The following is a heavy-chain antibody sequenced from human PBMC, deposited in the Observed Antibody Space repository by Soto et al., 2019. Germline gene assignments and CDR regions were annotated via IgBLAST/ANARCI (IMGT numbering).Heavy chain of an antibody. CDR2: IYYSGST. V-gene: IGHV4-30-4*01. CDR1: GGSISSGDYY. CDR3: ARDLRITMVRGVYYYYGMDV. D-gene: IGHD3-10*01. Sequence: ASETLSLTCTVFGGSISSGDYYWSWIRQPPXKGLEWIGYIYYSGSTYYNPSLKSRVTISVDTSKNQFSLKLSSVTAADTAVYYCARDLRITMVRGVYYYYGMDVWCQGTTVTVSS. J-gene: IGHJ6*02.